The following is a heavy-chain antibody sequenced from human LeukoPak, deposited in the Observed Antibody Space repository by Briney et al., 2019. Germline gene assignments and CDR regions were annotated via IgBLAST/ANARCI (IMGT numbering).Heavy chain of an antibody. CDR2: ISSSGSTI. J-gene: IGHJ2*01. D-gene: IGHD6-19*01. CDR1: GFTFSSYE. CDR3: ARDAAVGYFDL. V-gene: IGHV3-48*03. Sequence: GGSLRLSCGASGFTFSSYEMNWVRQAPGKGLEWVSYISSSGSTIYYADSVKGRFTISRDNAKNSLYLQMNSLRAEDTAVYYCARDAAVGYFDLWGRGTLVTVSS.